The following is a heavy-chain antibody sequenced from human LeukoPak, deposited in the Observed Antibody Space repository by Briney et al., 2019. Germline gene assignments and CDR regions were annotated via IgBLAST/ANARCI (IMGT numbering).Heavy chain of an antibody. CDR3: AREPYGDYVGPGDY. D-gene: IGHD4-17*01. CDR2: MNPSGGST. CDR1: GYKFTNYY. V-gene: IGHV1-46*01. Sequence: ASVKASCKASGYKFTNYYIHWVRQAPGQGLEWMGIMNPSGGSTNYAQKFQGRVTMTRDTSTSTVYMELSSLRSDDTAVYFCAREPYGDYVGPGDYWGQGTLVTVSS. J-gene: IGHJ4*02.